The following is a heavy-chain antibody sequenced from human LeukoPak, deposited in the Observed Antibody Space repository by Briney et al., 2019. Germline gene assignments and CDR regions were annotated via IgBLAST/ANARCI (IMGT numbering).Heavy chain of an antibody. CDR3: ARASYDSSGYYSYYFDY. D-gene: IGHD3-22*01. CDR2: TYYRSKWYN. J-gene: IGHJ4*02. CDR1: GDSVSSNSAA. V-gene: IGHV6-1*01. Sequence: SQTLSLTCAISGDSVSSNSAAWNWIRQSPSRGLEWLGRTYYRSKWYNDYAVSVKSRITINPDTSKNQFSLQLNSVTPEDTAVYYCARASYDSSGYYSYYFDYWGQGTLVTVSS.